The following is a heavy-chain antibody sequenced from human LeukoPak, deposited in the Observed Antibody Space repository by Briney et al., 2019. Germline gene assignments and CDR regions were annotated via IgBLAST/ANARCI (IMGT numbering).Heavy chain of an antibody. Sequence: ASVKVSCKASGYTFTSYAMYWVRQAPGQRLEWMGWINAGNGNTKYSQKFQGRVTITRDTSASTAYMELSSLRSEDTAVYYCARSSMVRTFDYWGQGTLVTVSS. D-gene: IGHD3-10*01. CDR3: ARSSMVRTFDY. CDR2: INAGNGNT. J-gene: IGHJ4*02. CDR1: GYTFTSYA. V-gene: IGHV1-3*01.